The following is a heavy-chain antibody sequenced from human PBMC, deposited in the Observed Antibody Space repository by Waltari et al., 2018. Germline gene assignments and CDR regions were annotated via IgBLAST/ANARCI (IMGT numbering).Heavy chain of an antibody. Sequence: QVQLGQSGAEVKKPGSSVKVSCKAFGGTFSSYAISWVRQAPGQGLEWMGRIIPIFGTANYAQKFQGRVTITADKSTSTAYMELSSLRSEDTAVYYCAGDRWLQSYNWFDPWGQGTLVTVSS. CDR2: IIPIFGTA. V-gene: IGHV1-69*08. CDR1: GGTFSSYA. CDR3: AGDRWLQSYNWFDP. J-gene: IGHJ5*02. D-gene: IGHD5-12*01.